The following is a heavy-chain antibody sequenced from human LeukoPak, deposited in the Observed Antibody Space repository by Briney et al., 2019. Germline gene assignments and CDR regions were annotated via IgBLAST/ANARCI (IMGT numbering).Heavy chain of an antibody. CDR3: ARSHTVTTYYFDY. V-gene: IGHV3-64*01. J-gene: IGHJ4*02. CDR2: ISSNGGST. Sequence: GGSLRHSCAASGFTFSSYAMHWVRQAPGKGLEYVSAISSNGGSTYYANSVKGRFTISRDNSKNTLYLQMGSLRAEDMAVYYCARSHTVTTYYFDYWGQGTLVTVSS. D-gene: IGHD4-17*01. CDR1: GFTFSSYA.